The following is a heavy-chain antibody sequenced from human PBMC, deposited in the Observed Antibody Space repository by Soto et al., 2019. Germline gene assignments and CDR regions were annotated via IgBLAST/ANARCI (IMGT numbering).Heavy chain of an antibody. CDR1: GGSTCSSKC. CDR3: ATYYYYGMDV. J-gene: IGHJ6*02. V-gene: IGHV4-4*02. CDR2: NYRSRST. Sequence: SETLRFTWAVSGGSTCSSKCWSRLRQRQGKWLEWISANYRSRSTNYNPSLKSRVTISVDKTKNHFSLRMSSVTAADTDVYDCATYYYYGMDVWGQGTTVTVSS.